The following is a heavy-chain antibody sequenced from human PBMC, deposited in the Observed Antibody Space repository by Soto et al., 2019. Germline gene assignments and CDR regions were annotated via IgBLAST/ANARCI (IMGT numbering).Heavy chain of an antibody. J-gene: IGHJ2*01. D-gene: IGHD3-22*01. CDR1: GFTFDDYA. Sequence: EVQLVESGGGLVQPGRSLRLSCAASGFTFDDYAMHWVRQAPGKGLEWVPGISWNSGSIGYADSVKGRFTISRDNAKNSLYLQMNSLRAEDTALYYCAKDSYDSTNNWYFDLWGRGTLVTVSS. CDR3: AKDSYDSTNNWYFDL. CDR2: ISWNSGSI. V-gene: IGHV3-9*01.